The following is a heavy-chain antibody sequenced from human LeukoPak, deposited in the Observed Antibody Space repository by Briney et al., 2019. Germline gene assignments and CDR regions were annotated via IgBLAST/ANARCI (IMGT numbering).Heavy chain of an antibody. CDR2: INTASSII. CDR3: ARRLPYYGMDV. CDR1: GFTFSSYA. Sequence: GGSLRLSCAASGFTFSSYAMSWVRQAPGKGLEWVSNINTASSIIYYTDSVKGRFTISRDNAKNSLYLQMNSLRGEDTAVYYCARRLPYYGMDVWGQGTTVTVSS. V-gene: IGHV3-48*04. J-gene: IGHJ6*02. D-gene: IGHD5-18*01.